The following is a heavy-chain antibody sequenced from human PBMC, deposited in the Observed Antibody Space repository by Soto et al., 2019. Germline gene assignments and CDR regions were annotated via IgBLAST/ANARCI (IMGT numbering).Heavy chain of an antibody. CDR1: GGSISSGVYY. D-gene: IGHD3-16*01. V-gene: IGHV4-30-4*01. CDR3: ARVPYYGVMVGGVMA. Sequence: QVQLQESGPGLVKPSQTLSLTCTVSGGSISSGVYYWRWIRQPPGKRLEWIGYIYYSGSTYYNPSFESRVNISVDTSKNQFSLQLSSAAAADTAGFYCARVPYYGVMVGGVMAWGQGNLVTVSS. CDR2: IYYSGST. J-gene: IGHJ5*02.